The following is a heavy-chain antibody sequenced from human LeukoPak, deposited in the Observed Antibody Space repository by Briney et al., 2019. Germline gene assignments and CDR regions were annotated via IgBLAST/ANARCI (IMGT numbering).Heavy chain of an antibody. CDR3: ARGTLIDP. Sequence: SETLSLTCTVSGGSISSSSYYWGWIRQPPGKGLEWIGEINHSGSTNYNPSLKSRVTISVDTSKNQFSLKLSSVTAADTAVYYCARGTLIDPWGQGTLVTVSS. V-gene: IGHV4-39*07. CDR2: INHSGST. CDR1: GGSISSSSYY. J-gene: IGHJ5*02.